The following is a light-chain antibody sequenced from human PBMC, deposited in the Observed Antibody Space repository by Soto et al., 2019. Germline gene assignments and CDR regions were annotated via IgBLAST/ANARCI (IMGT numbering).Light chain of an antibody. Sequence: EIVLTQSPGTLSLSPGERATLSCRASQSVSSSYLAWYQQKPGQAPRLLIYGASSRATGIPDRFSGSGSGKDFPLTISRLEPEDFAVYYCQQYGSSPTFGQGTKVDIK. CDR1: QSVSSSY. V-gene: IGKV3-20*01. CDR3: QQYGSSPT. J-gene: IGKJ1*01. CDR2: GAS.